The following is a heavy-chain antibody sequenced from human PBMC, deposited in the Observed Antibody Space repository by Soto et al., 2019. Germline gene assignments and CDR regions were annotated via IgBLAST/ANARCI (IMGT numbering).Heavy chain of an antibody. Sequence: QVQLQESGPGLVKPSQTLSLTCTVSGGSISSGGYYWSWIRQHPGKGLEWIGYIYYSGSTYYNLSLQSRVTISVDTSKNQFSLKLSSVTAADTAVYYCARGASFYYDYIWGSYRPYYFDYWGQGTLVTVSS. J-gene: IGHJ4*02. CDR3: ARGASFYYDYIWGSYRPYYFDY. D-gene: IGHD3-16*02. CDR2: IYYSGST. V-gene: IGHV4-31*03. CDR1: GGSISSGGYY.